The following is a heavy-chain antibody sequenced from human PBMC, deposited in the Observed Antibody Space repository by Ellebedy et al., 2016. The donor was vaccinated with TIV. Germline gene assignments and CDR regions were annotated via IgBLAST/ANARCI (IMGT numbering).Heavy chain of an antibody. CDR3: AAVITTIRGDPTYAMDV. Sequence: GESLKISCAASGFTFSHYGMHWVRQAPGKGLDWVAVIWYDGSNKFYGDSVKGRFTISRDVSKNTLFLQMNRLRAEDTAMDYCAAVITTIRGDPTYAMDVWGQGTTVTVSS. V-gene: IGHV3-30*02. D-gene: IGHD3-10*01. J-gene: IGHJ6*02. CDR1: GFTFSHYG. CDR2: IWYDGSNK.